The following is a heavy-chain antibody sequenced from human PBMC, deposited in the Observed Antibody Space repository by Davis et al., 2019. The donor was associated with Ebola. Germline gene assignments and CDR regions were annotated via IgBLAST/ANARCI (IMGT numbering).Heavy chain of an antibody. CDR1: GYTFTSYR. D-gene: IGHD2-8*01. Sequence: PGGSLRLSCKGSGYTFTSYRIGWARQMPGKGLEWMGIIYPDDSDTRYSPSFQGQVTISADKSISNAYLLWSSLKASDTAMYYCGRLSQMLKIDYWGRGALVTVSS. CDR2: IYPDDSDT. J-gene: IGHJ4*02. CDR3: GRLSQMLKIDY. V-gene: IGHV5-51*01.